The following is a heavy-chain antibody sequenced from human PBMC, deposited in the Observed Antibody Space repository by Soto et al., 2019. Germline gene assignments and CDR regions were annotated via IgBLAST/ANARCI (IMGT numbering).Heavy chain of an antibody. D-gene: IGHD3-10*01. Sequence: QVQLVQSGAEVKKPGSSVRVSCTASGDTFNFYTISWVRQVPGQGPEWMGRIIPMLGMSNYAQKFQGRVTIMADKSPSTVYMHLSGLTSEETAVYYCATNYGSGSTHFDYWGQGTLVTVSS. V-gene: IGHV1-69*02. CDR3: ATNYGSGSTHFDY. CDR1: GDTFNFYT. J-gene: IGHJ4*02. CDR2: IIPMLGMS.